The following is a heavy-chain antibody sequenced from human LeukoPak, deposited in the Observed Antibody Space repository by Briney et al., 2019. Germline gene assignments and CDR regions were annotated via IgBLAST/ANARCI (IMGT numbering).Heavy chain of an antibody. CDR2: ISSSSTI. CDR1: GFTFSSYS. D-gene: IGHD6-13*01. J-gene: IGHJ6*02. Sequence: HTGGSLRLSCAASGFTFSSYSMNWVRQAPGKGLEWVSYISSSSTIYYADSVKGRFTISRDNAKNSLSLQMNSLRDEDTAVYYCARDRWGAAADPWYYDMDVWGQGTTVTVSS. CDR3: ARDRWGAAADPWYYDMDV. V-gene: IGHV3-48*02.